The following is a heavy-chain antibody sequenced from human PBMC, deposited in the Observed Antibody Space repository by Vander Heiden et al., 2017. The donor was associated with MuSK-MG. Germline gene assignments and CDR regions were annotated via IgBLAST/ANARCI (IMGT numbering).Heavy chain of an antibody. Sequence: EVQLVESGGGLVPPGRSLRLSCAASGFTFDDFAMHWVRQAPGRGLEWVSGISSNGVSIGYAASVRGRFTISRDSAQNSLWLQMNSLRVEDTALYYCVKDSGVGYCSSTNCQSGDMDVWGKGTTVTVSS. CDR1: GFTFDDFA. D-gene: IGHD2-2*01. V-gene: IGHV3-9*01. J-gene: IGHJ6*03. CDR2: ISSNGVSI. CDR3: VKDSGVGYCSSTNCQSGDMDV.